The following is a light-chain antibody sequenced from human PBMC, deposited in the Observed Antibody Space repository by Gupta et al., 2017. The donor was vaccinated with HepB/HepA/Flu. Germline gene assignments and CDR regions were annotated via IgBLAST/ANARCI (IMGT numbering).Light chain of an antibody. J-gene: IGKJ2*01. CDR2: WAS. V-gene: IGKV4-1*01. CDR1: QSFLYTPNMKHY. Sequence: VMTQLTDSLAVCLGERGNTTCKFSQSFLYTPNMKHYSHWYQQKPGQPPRLLIHWASTRESGVPDRFSGSGSGTEFTLTLSSLQAEDVAVYYCHQNAHFPYTFGQGTYLEIK. CDR3: HQNAHFPYT.